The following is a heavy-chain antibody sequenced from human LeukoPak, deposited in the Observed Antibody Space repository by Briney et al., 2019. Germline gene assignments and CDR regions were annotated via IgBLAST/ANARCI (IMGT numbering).Heavy chain of an antibody. CDR3: ARGWGHSGYDYRVPGDY. Sequence: PGGSLRLPCAASGFTFSYYGIHWVRQAPGKGLEWVAFIRYDGSDKFYADSVKGRFTISRDNAKNSLYLQMNSLRAEDTAVYYCARGWGHSGYDYRVPGDYWGQGTLVTVSS. J-gene: IGHJ4*02. D-gene: IGHD5-12*01. V-gene: IGHV3-30*02. CDR1: GFTFSYYG. CDR2: IRYDGSDK.